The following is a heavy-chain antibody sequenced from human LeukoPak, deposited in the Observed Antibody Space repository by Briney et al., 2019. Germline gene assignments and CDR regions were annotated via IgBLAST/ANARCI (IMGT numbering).Heavy chain of an antibody. V-gene: IGHV1-2*02. Sequence: GASVKVSCKASGGTFSSYAISWVRQAPGQGLEWMGWINPNSGGTNYAQKFQGRVTMTRDTSISTAYMELSRLRSDDTAVYYCARSYYYDSSGYPLWGQGTLVTVSS. D-gene: IGHD3-22*01. CDR2: INPNSGGT. CDR3: ARSYYYDSSGYPL. J-gene: IGHJ4*02. CDR1: GGTFSSYA.